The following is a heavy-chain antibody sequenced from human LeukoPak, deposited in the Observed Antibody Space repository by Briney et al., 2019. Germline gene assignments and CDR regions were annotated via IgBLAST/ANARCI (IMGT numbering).Heavy chain of an antibody. CDR2: IYYSGST. Sequence: SETLSLTCTVSGGSISSGDYYWSRIRQPPGKGLEWIGYIYYSGSTYYNPSLKSRVTISVDTSKNQFSLKLSSVTAADTAVYYCARDSEITGTTSSGGYDYWGQGTLVTVSS. CDR3: ARDSEITGTTSSGGYDY. D-gene: IGHD1-7*01. V-gene: IGHV4-30-4*08. J-gene: IGHJ4*02. CDR1: GGSISSGDYY.